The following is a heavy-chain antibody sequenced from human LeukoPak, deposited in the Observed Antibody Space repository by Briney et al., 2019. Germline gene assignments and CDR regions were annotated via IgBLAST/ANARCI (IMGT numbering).Heavy chain of an antibody. Sequence: ASVKLSCTASGYTFSSYAINWVRQAPGKGLEWMAGMAPNGGSTDYAQKFKGRVTMTRSSSITTAYMELSSLRPEDTAVYYCARDYYTPYYYDSSGSFIDVWGKGTTVTVSS. CDR3: ARDYYTPYYYDSSGSFIDV. CDR1: GYTFSSYA. CDR2: MAPNGGST. D-gene: IGHD3-22*01. V-gene: IGHV1-8*02. J-gene: IGHJ6*03.